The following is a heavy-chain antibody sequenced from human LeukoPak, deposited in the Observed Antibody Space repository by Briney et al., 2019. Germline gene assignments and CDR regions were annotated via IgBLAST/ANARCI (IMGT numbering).Heavy chain of an antibody. Sequence: PGGSLRLSCAASGLTFSSYWMSWVRQTPGKGLEWVANIKQDGSEKYYVDSVKGRFTISRDNSKNTLYLQMNSLRAEDTAVYYCARLGLEVGGPNWFDPWGQGTLVTVSS. CDR3: ARLGLEVGGPNWFDP. J-gene: IGHJ5*02. CDR1: GLTFSSYW. V-gene: IGHV3-7*01. D-gene: IGHD1-1*01. CDR2: IKQDGSEK.